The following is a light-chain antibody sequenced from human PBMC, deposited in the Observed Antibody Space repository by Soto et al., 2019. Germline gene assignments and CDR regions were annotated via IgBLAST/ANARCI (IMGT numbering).Light chain of an antibody. CDR3: QQYKDDAWT. J-gene: IGKJ1*01. CDR2: DAS. Sequence: IQMTQSPSSLSASVGDRVTITCRASQRIDRYLAWYQQKPGKAPKLLVYDASTLEGGVPSRFSGSGSATEFILTISSLQPDDFATYYCQQYKDDAWTFGQGTKVDIK. CDR1: QRIDRY. V-gene: IGKV1-5*01.